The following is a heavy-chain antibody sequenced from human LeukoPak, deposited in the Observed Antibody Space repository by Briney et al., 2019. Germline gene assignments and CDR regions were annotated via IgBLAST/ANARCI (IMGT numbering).Heavy chain of an antibody. CDR2: IWYDGSNK. CDR1: GFTFSSYG. D-gene: IGHD6-19*01. Sequence: GGSLRLSCAASGFTFSSYGMHWVRQAPGKGLEWVAVIWYDGSNKYYADSVKGRFTISRDNSKNTLFLEMNSLRAEDTAVYYCAKALTSGWYLDAFNIWGQGTMVTVSS. J-gene: IGHJ3*02. CDR3: AKALTSGWYLDAFNI. V-gene: IGHV3-30*02.